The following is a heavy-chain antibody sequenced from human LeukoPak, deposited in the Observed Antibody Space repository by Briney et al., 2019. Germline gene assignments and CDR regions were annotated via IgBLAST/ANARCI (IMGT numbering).Heavy chain of an antibody. CDR3: ARLTLYCSGGSCYRPYNWFDP. D-gene: IGHD2-15*01. V-gene: IGHV3-66*01. Sequence: PGGSLRLSCAASGFTVSSNYMSWVRQAPGKGLEWVSVIYSGGSTYYADSVKGRFTISRDNSKNTRYLQMNSLRAEDTAVYYCARLTLYCSGGSCYRPYNWFDPWGQGTLVTVSS. CDR2: IYSGGST. CDR1: GFTVSSNY. J-gene: IGHJ5*02.